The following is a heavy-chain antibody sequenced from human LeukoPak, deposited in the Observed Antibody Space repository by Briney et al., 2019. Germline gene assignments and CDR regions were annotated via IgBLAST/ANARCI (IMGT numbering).Heavy chain of an antibody. CDR2: IFYSGNT. J-gene: IGHJ6*02. D-gene: IGHD3-10*01. Sequence: SETLSLTCTVSGGSIRPYCWSWIRQTPGKGLEWIGYIFYSGNTNYSPSLTGRVTISVDTSKNQFSLKLSSVTAADTAVYYCARDRGYYGSGSPLYYYGMDVWGQGTTVTVSS. CDR1: GGSIRPYC. CDR3: ARDRGYYGSGSPLYYYGMDV. V-gene: IGHV4-59*01.